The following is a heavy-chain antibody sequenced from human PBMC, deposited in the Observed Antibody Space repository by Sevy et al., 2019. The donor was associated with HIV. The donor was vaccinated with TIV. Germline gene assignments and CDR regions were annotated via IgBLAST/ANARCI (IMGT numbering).Heavy chain of an antibody. D-gene: IGHD7-27*01. V-gene: IGHV3-7*03. CDR3: ARSWDYWGQMGY. CDR2: IKQDGSDK. J-gene: IGHJ4*02. Sequence: GSLRLSCAASGFTFNNYWMTWVRQAPGKGLEWVANIKQDGSDKYDMESVKGRFNISRDNTKNSLYLQLNSLRAEDTAVYYCARSWDYWGQMGYWGQGTLATVSS. CDR1: GFTFNNYW.